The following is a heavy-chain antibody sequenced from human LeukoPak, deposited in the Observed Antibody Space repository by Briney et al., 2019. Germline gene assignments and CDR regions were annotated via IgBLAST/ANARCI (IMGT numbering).Heavy chain of an antibody. CDR2: ITSRSSYT. CDR1: GLTFSTSS. CDR3: VRDPIAAAASGGDY. V-gene: IGHV3-21*06. D-gene: IGHD6-13*01. J-gene: IGHJ4*02. Sequence: KTGGSLRLSCAASGLTFSTSSMNWVRQAPGKGLEWVSSITSRSSYTYYADSVKGRFSISRDNVKNSLYLQMNSLRAEDTAVYYCVRDPIAAAASGGDYWGQGTLVTVSS.